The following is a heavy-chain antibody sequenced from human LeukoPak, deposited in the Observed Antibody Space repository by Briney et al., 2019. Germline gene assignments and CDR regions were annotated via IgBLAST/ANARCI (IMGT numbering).Heavy chain of an antibody. CDR2: ISSSSCYI. CDR3: AKASGIQLWSDFDY. D-gene: IGHD5-18*01. CDR1: GFTFSSYS. Sequence: GGSLRLSCAASGFTFSSYSMNWVRQAPGKGLEWVSSISSSSCYIYYADSVKGRFTISRDNAKNSLYLQMNSLRAEDTALYYCAKASGIQLWSDFDYWGQGTLVTVSS. J-gene: IGHJ4*02. V-gene: IGHV3-21*04.